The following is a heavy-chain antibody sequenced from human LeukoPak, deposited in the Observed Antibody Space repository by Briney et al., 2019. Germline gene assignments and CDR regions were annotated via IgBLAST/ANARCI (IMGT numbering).Heavy chain of an antibody. Sequence: ASVKVSCKASGYTFTSYYMHWVRQAPGQGLEWMGIINPSGGSTSYAQKFQGRVTMTRDTSTSTVYMELSSLRAEDTAVYYCAKAPPYKKYFDYWGQGTLVTVSS. V-gene: IGHV1-46*01. D-gene: IGHD1-1*01. CDR3: AKAPPYKKYFDY. J-gene: IGHJ4*02. CDR2: INPSGGST. CDR1: GYTFTSYY.